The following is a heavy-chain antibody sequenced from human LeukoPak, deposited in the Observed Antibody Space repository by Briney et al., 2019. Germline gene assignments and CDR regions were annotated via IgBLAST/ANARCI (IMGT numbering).Heavy chain of an antibody. J-gene: IGHJ6*04. CDR3: ARDPVELYV. CDR1: GFTFSSYA. V-gene: IGHV3-48*01. CDR2: INSRNTM. D-gene: IGHD5-24*01. Sequence: PGGSLTLSRAASGFTFSSYAENWVRQAPGKGLEWLSYINSRNTMYYADSVQGRFTISRDNDESSLYLQMNSLRAEDTAVYYCARDPVELYVRGKGTTVTVSS.